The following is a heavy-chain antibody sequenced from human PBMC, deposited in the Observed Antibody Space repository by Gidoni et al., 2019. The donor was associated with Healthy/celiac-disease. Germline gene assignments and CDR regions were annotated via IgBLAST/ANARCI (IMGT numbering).Heavy chain of an antibody. CDR2: INAGNGNT. CDR3: AREGGSGTPGRFDP. D-gene: IGHD3-10*01. J-gene: IGHJ5*02. V-gene: IGHV1-3*01. CDR1: GYTFTSYA. Sequence: QVQLVQSGAEVKKPGASVTVSCKASGYTFTSYAMHWVRQAPGQRLEWMGWINAGNGNTIYSQKFQGRVTITRDTSASTAYMELSSLRSEDTAVYYCAREGGSGTPGRFDPWGQGTLVTVSS.